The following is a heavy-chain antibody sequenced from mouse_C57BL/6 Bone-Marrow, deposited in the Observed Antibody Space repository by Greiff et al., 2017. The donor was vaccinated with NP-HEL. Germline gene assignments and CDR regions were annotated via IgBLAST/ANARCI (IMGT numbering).Heavy chain of an antibody. CDR3: ARTPPDGYYYY. CDR2: IDPSDSYT. CDR1: GYTFTSYW. V-gene: IGHV1-59*01. Sequence: VQLQQPGAELVRPGTSVKLSCKASGYTFTSYWMHWVKQRPGQGLEWIGVIDPSDSYTNYNQKFKGKATLTVDTSSSTAYMQLSSLTSEDSAVYYCARTPPDGYYYYWGQGTTLTVSS. J-gene: IGHJ2*01. D-gene: IGHD2-3*01.